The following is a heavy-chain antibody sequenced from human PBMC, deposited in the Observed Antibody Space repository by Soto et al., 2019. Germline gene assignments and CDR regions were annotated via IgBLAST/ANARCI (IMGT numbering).Heavy chain of an antibody. CDR1: GYAFTSYG. CDR3: ARGSSSGYYHYYYGMDV. V-gene: IGHV1-18*04. D-gene: IGHD3-22*01. J-gene: IGHJ6*02. CDR2: ISAYNGNT. Sequence: GASVKVSCKASGYAFTSYGISWVRQAPGQGLEWMGWISAYNGNTNYAQKLQGRVTMTTDTSTSTAYMELRSLRSDDTAVYYCARGSSSGYYHYYYGMDVWGQGTTVTVSS.